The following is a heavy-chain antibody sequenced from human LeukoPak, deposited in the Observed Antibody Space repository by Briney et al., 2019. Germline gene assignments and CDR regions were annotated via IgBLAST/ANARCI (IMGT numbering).Heavy chain of an antibody. CDR2: IYYSGST. CDR1: GGSISSYY. Sequence: SETLSLTCTVSGGSISSYYWSWIRQPPGKGLEWIGYIYYSGSTNYNPSLKSRVTISVDTSKNQFSLKLSSVTAADTAVYYCARGISSSGTSLLDYWGQGTLVTVSS. CDR3: ARGISSSGTSLLDY. V-gene: IGHV4-59*12. J-gene: IGHJ4*02. D-gene: IGHD6-6*01.